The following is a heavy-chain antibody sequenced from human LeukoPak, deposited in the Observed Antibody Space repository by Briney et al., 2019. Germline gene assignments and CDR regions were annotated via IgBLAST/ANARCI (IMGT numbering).Heavy chain of an antibody. CDR1: RGAISSSNYY. CDR3: ARFTPQGYGWGGYNRFDP. Sequence: SETLSLTCSVSRGAISSSNYYWGWIRQPPGKGLEWIGYIYYSGSTNYNPSLKSRVTISVDTSKNQFSLNLTSVTAADTAVYYCARFTPQGYGWGGYNRFDPWGQGTLVTVSS. J-gene: IGHJ5*02. D-gene: IGHD3-16*01. CDR2: IYYSGST. V-gene: IGHV4-61*05.